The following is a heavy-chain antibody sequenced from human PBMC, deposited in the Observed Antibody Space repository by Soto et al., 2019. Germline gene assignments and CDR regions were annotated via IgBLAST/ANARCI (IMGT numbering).Heavy chain of an antibody. CDR2: IKEDGSDK. CDR1: GFTFNTYW. D-gene: IGHD6-25*01. V-gene: IGHV3-7*01. J-gene: IGHJ4*02. Sequence: TGGSLRLSCVASGFTFNTYWMSWVRQAPGKGLEWVANIKEDGSDKYYVDSVKGRFTISRDNAKNLLYLQMNSLGAGDTAMYYCARFTRGSSGDYWGQGTL. CDR3: ARFTRGSSGDY.